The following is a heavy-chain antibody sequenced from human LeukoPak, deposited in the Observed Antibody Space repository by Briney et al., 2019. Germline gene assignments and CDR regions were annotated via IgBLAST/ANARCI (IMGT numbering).Heavy chain of an antibody. Sequence: PSETLSVTCTVSGGSISSYYWSWIRQPPGKGLEWIGYIYHSGSTNYNPSLKSRVTISVDTSKNQFSLKLSSVPAADTAVYYCAKDDGSRSYSVYWGEGTLVTVSS. CDR3: AKDDGSRSYSVY. V-gene: IGHV4-59*01. D-gene: IGHD1-26*01. CDR2: IYHSGST. J-gene: IGHJ4*02. CDR1: GGSISSYY.